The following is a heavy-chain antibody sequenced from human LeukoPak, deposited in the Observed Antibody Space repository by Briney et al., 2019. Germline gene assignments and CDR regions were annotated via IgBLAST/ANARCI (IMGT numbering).Heavy chain of an antibody. CDR1: GDSISRYY. CDR2: IYYSGST. D-gene: IGHD3-10*01. V-gene: IGHV4-59*08. J-gene: IGHJ4*02. CDR3: ARHYPYGSGSYSPFYSDY. Sequence: SETLSLTCTVSGDSISRYYWSWTRQPPGKGLEWIGYIYYSGSTNYNPSLKSRVTISVDTSKNQFSLKLSSVTAADTGVYYCARHYPYGSGSYSPFYSDYWGQGTLVTVSS.